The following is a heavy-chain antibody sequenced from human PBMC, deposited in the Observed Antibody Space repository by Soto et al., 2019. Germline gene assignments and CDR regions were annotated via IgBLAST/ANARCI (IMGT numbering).Heavy chain of an antibody. Sequence: QVQLVQSGAEVKKPGSSVKVSCKASGGTFSSYTISWVRQAPGQGLEWMGRIIPILGIANYAQKFQGRVTITADKSTSTAYMELSSLRSEDTAVYYCAGDYRDLGYYYGMDVWGQGTTVTVSS. J-gene: IGHJ6*02. CDR1: GGTFSSYT. CDR2: IIPILGIA. D-gene: IGHD3-16*01. V-gene: IGHV1-69*08. CDR3: AGDYRDLGYYYGMDV.